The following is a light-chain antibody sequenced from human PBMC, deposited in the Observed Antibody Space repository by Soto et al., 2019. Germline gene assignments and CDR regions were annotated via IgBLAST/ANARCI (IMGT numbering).Light chain of an antibody. V-gene: IGKV1-12*01. Sequence: DIQMTQSPSSLSASVGDRVTITCRASQDIRSWLAWYQHKPGKAPKLLIFAASTLQSGVPSRSSGSGSGTDFTLTISSLQPEYFGTYYCQQANSFPYTFGKGTKVDIX. J-gene: IGKJ2*01. CDR2: AAS. CDR3: QQANSFPYT. CDR1: QDIRSW.